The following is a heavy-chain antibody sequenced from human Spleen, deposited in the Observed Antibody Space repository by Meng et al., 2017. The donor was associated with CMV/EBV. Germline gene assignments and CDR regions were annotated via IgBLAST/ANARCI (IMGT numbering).Heavy chain of an antibody. V-gene: IGHV1-3*01. CDR1: GYTFTTYA. D-gene: IGHD3-22*01. Sequence: QVRLVQSGAEVMQPGASVKVSCKASGYTFTTYAMHWVRQAPGQRLEWMGWINADNGDTKYSQRFQGRVTITRDTSASTAYMELSSLRSEDTAVYYCARDLYDSSGSTFDYWGQGTLVTVSS. J-gene: IGHJ4*02. CDR2: INADNGDT. CDR3: ARDLYDSSGSTFDY.